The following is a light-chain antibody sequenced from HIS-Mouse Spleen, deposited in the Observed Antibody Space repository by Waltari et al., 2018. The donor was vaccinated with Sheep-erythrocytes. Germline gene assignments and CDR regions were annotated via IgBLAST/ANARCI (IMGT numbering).Light chain of an antibody. Sequence: SYELTQPPSVSVSPGQTASITCSGDKLGDKYACWYQQKPGQSPVLVIYQDSKRPSRIPERSSGSNSGNTATLTISGTQAMDEADYYCQAWDSSTAVFGGGTKLTVL. CDR2: QDS. V-gene: IGLV3-1*01. J-gene: IGLJ2*01. CDR1: KLGDKY. CDR3: QAWDSSTAV.